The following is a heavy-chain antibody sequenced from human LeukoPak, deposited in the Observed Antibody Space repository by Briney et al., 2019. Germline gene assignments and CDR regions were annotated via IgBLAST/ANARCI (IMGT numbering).Heavy chain of an antibody. J-gene: IGHJ4*02. D-gene: IGHD3-22*01. CDR3: ARRTSSGYHNYFDY. CDR1: GGSISSSSDY. Sequence: SETLSLTCTVSGGSISSSSDYWSWIRQPPGKGLEWLGYIYYSGSTNYNPSLKSRVTISKDTSKNQFSLKLSSVTAADTAMYYCARRTSSGYHNYFDYWGQGTLVTVSS. CDR2: IYYSGST. V-gene: IGHV4-61*05.